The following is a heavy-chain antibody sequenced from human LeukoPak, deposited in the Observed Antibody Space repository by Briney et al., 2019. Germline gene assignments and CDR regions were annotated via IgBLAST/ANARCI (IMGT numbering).Heavy chain of an antibody. J-gene: IGHJ4*02. CDR2: IYPGDSDT. D-gene: IGHD3-10*01. V-gene: IGHV5-51*01. CDR1: GYSFTSYW. CDR3: ARQYGSGSYYNPAGFDY. Sequence: GKSLKISCKGSGYSFTSYWIGWVRQMPGKGLEWMGIIYPGDSDTRNSPSFQGQVTISADKSISTAYLQWSSLKASDTAMYYCARQYGSGSYYNPAGFDYWGQGTLVTVSS.